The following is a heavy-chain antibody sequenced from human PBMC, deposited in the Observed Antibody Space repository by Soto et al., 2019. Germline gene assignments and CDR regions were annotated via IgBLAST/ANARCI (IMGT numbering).Heavy chain of an antibody. CDR3: ARLWGGSHPGGYYYYYYGMDV. CDR1: GYSFTSYW. Sequence: PGESLKISCKGSGYSFTSYWIGWVRQIPWKGLEWMGIIYPGDSDTRYSPSFQGQVTISADKSISTAYLQWSSLKASDTAMYYCARLWGGSHPGGYYYYYYGMDVWGQGTTVTVSS. V-gene: IGHV5-51*01. CDR2: IYPGDSDT. D-gene: IGHD3-16*01. J-gene: IGHJ6*02.